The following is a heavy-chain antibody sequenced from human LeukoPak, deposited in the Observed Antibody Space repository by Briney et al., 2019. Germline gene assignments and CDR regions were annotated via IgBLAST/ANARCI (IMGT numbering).Heavy chain of an antibody. CDR3: ARVVRYYGSGSYFDY. J-gene: IGHJ4*02. D-gene: IGHD3-10*01. CDR2: IYTSSST. CDR1: GGSISSGSYY. Sequence: SQTLSLTCTVSGGSISSGSYYWSCIRQPAGKGLEWIGRIYTSSSTYYNSSHKRRATISVDTSTKQFSLKLSSVTAADTAVYYCARVVRYYGSGSYFDYWGQGTLVTVSS. V-gene: IGHV4-61*02.